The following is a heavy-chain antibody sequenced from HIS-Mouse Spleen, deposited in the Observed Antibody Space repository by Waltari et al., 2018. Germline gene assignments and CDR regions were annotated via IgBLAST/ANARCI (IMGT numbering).Heavy chain of an antibody. J-gene: IGHJ4*02. CDR1: GFSLSTSGMC. CDR2: IDLDDDK. Sequence: QVTLRESGPALVKPTQTLTLTCTFSGFSLSTSGMCVSWIRQPPGKALEWLARIDLDDDKHYRTSLKTRLTISKETSKHSVVFTMTKMDPVDTATYYCARIAEGYSSGWYDFDYWGQGTLVTVSS. CDR3: ARIAEGYSSGWYDFDY. D-gene: IGHD6-19*01. V-gene: IGHV2-70*15.